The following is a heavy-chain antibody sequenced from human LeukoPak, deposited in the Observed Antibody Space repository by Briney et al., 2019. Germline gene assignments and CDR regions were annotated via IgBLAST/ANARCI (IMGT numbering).Heavy chain of an antibody. J-gene: IGHJ4*02. D-gene: IGHD3-10*01. CDR3: ARGIKYYYGSGTYHYFDY. CDR2: IYYSGST. CDR1: GSSISSYY. V-gene: IGHV4-59*01. Sequence: SETLSLTCTVSGSSISSYYWSWIRQPPGKGLEWIGYIYYSGSTNYSPSLKSRVTILVDTSKNQFSLKLSSVTAADTAVYYCARGIKYYYGSGTYHYFDYWGQGTLVTVSS.